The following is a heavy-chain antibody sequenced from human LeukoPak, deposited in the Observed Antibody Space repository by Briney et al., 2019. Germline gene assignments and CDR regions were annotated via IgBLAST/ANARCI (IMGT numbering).Heavy chain of an antibody. V-gene: IGHV3-33*06. CDR3: AKSSSTSWTFDY. CDR2: IWYDGSNK. Sequence: GGSLRLSCAASGFTFSSYGMHWVRQAPGKGLEWVAVIWYDGSNKYYADSVKGRFTIYRDNSKNTLYLQMNSLRAEDTAVYYCAKSSSTSWTFDYWGQGTLVTVSS. J-gene: IGHJ4*02. CDR1: GFTFSSYG. D-gene: IGHD2-2*01.